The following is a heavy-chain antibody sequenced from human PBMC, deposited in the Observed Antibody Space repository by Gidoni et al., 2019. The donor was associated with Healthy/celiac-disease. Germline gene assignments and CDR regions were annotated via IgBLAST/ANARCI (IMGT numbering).Heavy chain of an antibody. Sequence: EVQLVQSGAEVKKPGESLRTSCKGYGYSFTSSWISWVRQMPGKGLEWMGRIDPSDSYTNYSPSFQGHVTISADKSISTAYLQWSSLKASDTAMYYCAREDLGYCSGGSCYSVYWGQGTLVTVSS. J-gene: IGHJ4*02. D-gene: IGHD2-15*01. V-gene: IGHV5-10-1*03. CDR1: GYSFTSSW. CDR3: AREDLGYCSGGSCYSVY. CDR2: IDPSDSYT.